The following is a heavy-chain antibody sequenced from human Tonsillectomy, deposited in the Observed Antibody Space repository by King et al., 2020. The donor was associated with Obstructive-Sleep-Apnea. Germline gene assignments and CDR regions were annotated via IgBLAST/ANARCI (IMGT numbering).Heavy chain of an antibody. J-gene: IGHJ6*02. CDR3: ARDIVVVVAATNYYYGMDV. CDR2: IYNIGST. D-gene: IGHD2-15*01. V-gene: IGHV4-31*03. Sequence: QLQESGPGLVKPSPTLSLTCTVSVGSISSGGYYWRCIRQHPAKVWEWIVYIYNIGSTYNNPSRKSRVTMSVATSKNHFSLRLCSVTAADTAVHYCARDIVVVVAATNYYYGMDVWGQGTTVTVSS. CDR1: VGSISSGGYY.